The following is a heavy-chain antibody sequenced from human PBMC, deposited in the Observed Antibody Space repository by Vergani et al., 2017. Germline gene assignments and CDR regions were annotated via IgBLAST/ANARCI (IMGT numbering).Heavy chain of an antibody. CDR3: ASRVSAGGGLDT. Sequence: VQLVESGGGVVQPGGSLRLSCAASGFTFSSYGMHWVRQAPGKGLEWVSSITSTGATINYADSVKGRFTISRDNAKKFLYLQMNNLRAEDTALYYCASRVSAGGGLDTWGQGTLVTVS. D-gene: IGHD2-15*01. V-gene: IGHV3-21*01. CDR2: ITSTGATI. CDR1: GFTFSSYG. J-gene: IGHJ5*02.